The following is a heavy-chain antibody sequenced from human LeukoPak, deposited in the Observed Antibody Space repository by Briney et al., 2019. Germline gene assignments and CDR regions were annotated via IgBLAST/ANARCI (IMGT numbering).Heavy chain of an antibody. CDR1: GGSFSGYY. V-gene: IGHV4-34*01. D-gene: IGHD2-15*01. CDR2: INHSGST. J-gene: IGHJ6*02. CDR3: ARWCVWYRRCYYGMDV. Sequence: SETLSLTCAVYGGSFSGYYWSWIRQPPGKGLEWIGEINHSGSTNYNPSLKSRVTISVDPSKNQFSLKLSSVTAADTAVYCCARWCVWYRRCYYGMDVWGQGTTVTVSS.